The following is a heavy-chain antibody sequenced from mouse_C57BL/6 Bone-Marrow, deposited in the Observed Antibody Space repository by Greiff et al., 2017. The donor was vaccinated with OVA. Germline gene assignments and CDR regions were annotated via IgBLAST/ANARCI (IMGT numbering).Heavy chain of an antibody. D-gene: IGHD4-1*01. CDR2: ISYDGSN. J-gene: IGHJ2*01. CDR1: GYSITSGYY. CDR3: ARLGRMGY. Sequence: VQLKESGPGLVKPSQSLSLTCSVTGYSITSGYYWNWIRQFPGNKLEWMGYISYDGSNNYNPSLKNRISITRDTSKNQFFLKLNSVTTEDTATYYCARLGRMGYWGQGTTLTVSS. V-gene: IGHV3-6*01.